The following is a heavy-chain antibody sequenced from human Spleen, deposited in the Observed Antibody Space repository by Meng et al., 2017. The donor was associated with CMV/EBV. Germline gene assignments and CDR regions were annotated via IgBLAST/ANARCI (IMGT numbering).Heavy chain of an antibody. CDR1: GYTFTGYY. D-gene: IGHD2-2*02. Sequence: ASVKVSCKASGYTFTGYYMHWVRQAPGQGLEWMGWINPNSGGTNYAQKFQGRVTMTRDTSISTAYMELSRLRSDDTAVYYCASPNSYCSSTGCYMNYYYGMDVWGQGTTVTVSS. CDR3: ASPNSYCSSTGCYMNYYYGMDV. V-gene: IGHV1-2*02. CDR2: INPNSGGT. J-gene: IGHJ6*02.